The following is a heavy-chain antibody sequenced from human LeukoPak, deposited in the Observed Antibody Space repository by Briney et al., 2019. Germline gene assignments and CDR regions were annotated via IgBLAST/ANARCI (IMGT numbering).Heavy chain of an antibody. CDR3: ARVGYYDSSGPVDY. J-gene: IGHJ4*02. CDR1: GYSISSGYY. CDR2: IYPTGST. D-gene: IGHD3-22*01. Sequence: QSSETLSLTCTVSGYSISSGYYWGWIRQPPGKGLEWIGNIYPTGSTYYNPSLKSRVTISVDTSKNQFSLKLSSVTAADTAVYYCARVGYYDSSGPVDYWGQGTLVTVSS. V-gene: IGHV4-38-2*02.